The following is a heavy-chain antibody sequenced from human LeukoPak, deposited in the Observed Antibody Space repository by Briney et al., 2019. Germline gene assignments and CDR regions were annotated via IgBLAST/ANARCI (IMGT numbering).Heavy chain of an antibody. CDR2: IYHSGYT. J-gene: IGHJ4*02. V-gene: IGHV4-38-2*02. CDR3: ARAPRDSNGYYMRSFDS. CDR1: GYSISSDCY. D-gene: IGHD3-22*01. Sequence: SETLSLTCSVSGYSISSDCYWAWIRQPPGQGLEWIGGIYHSGYTYYYPSLKSRVTLSVDTSKNQFSLRLSSVTAADTALYYCARAPRDSNGYYMRSFDSWGQGTLVIVSS.